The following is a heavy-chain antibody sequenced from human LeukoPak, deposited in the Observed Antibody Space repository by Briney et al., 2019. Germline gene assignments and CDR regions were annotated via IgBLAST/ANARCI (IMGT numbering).Heavy chain of an antibody. CDR1: GFIFSTYA. CDR3: AKLPREYCSSASCPNWFDT. V-gene: IGHV3-23*01. CDR2: LSASGGTT. J-gene: IGHJ5*02. Sequence: GGSLRLSCSASGFIFSTYAMTWVRQAPGKGLEWGSALSASGGTTYYADSVKGRVTTSRDNSKNTLYLQMNSLRAEDTAVYYCAKLPREYCSSASCPNWFDTWGQGTLVTVSS. D-gene: IGHD2-2*01.